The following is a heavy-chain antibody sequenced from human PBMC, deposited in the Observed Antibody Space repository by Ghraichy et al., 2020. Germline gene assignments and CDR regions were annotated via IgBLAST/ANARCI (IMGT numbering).Heavy chain of an antibody. D-gene: IGHD6-19*01. Sequence: GGSLRLSCAASGFTFSSYSMNWVRQAPGKGLEWVSSISSSSSYIYYADSVKGRFTISRDNAKNSLYLQMNSLRAEDTAVYYCARDPTSSSGWYYYYYYGMDVWGQGTTVTVSS. CDR1: GFTFSSYS. CDR2: ISSSSSYI. CDR3: ARDPTSSSGWYYYYYYGMDV. V-gene: IGHV3-21*01. J-gene: IGHJ6*02.